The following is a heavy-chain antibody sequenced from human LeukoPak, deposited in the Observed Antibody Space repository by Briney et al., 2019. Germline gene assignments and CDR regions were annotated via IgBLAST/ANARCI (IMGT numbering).Heavy chain of an antibody. Sequence: GGSLRLSCAASGFTFSSYGMHWVRQAPGKGLEWVAVIWYDGSNKYYADSVKGRFTISRDNSKNTLYLQMNSLRAEDTAVYYCARGSADMISMQFQHWGQGTLVTVSS. D-gene: IGHD3-22*01. CDR3: ARGSADMISMQFQH. CDR1: GFTFSSYG. J-gene: IGHJ1*01. V-gene: IGHV3-33*01. CDR2: IWYDGSNK.